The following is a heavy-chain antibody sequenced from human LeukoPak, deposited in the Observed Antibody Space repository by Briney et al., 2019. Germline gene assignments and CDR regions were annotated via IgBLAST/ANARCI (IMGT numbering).Heavy chain of an antibody. CDR2: IIPILGIA. Sequence: SVKVSCKASGGTFSSYAISWVRQAPGQGLEWMGRIIPILGIANYAQKFQGRVTITADKSTSAAYMELSSLRSEDTAVYYCARVEDYYDSSGHGPFDYWGQGTLVTVSS. CDR3: ARVEDYYDSSGHGPFDY. D-gene: IGHD3-22*01. J-gene: IGHJ4*02. V-gene: IGHV1-69*04. CDR1: GGTFSSYA.